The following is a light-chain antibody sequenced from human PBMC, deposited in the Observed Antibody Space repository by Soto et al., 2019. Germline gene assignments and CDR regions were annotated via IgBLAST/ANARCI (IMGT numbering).Light chain of an antibody. CDR2: WAS. V-gene: IGKV4-1*01. Sequence: DIVMTQSPDSLSVSLGERATINCKSSQSVLYSSNNKNYLAWYQQKPGQPPKLLIYWASTREAGVPDRFSGSGSGTDFTLTNSSLQAEDVAVYYCQQYYSTPWKFGQGTKVEIK. CDR3: QQYYSTPWK. CDR1: QSVLYSSNNKNY. J-gene: IGKJ1*01.